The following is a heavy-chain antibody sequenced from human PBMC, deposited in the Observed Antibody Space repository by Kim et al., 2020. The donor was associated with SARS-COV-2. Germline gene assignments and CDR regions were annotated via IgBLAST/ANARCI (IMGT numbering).Heavy chain of an antibody. CDR1: GGSISSYY. J-gene: IGHJ3*02. CDR2: IYTSGST. CDR3: ARPYYDFWSGYSKGDAFDI. Sequence: SETLSLTCTVSGGSISSYYWSWIRQPAGKGLEWIGRIYTSGSTNYNPSLKSRVTMSVDTSKNQFSLKLSSVTAADTAVYYCARPYYDFWSGYSKGDAFDIWGQGTMVTVSS. V-gene: IGHV4-4*07. D-gene: IGHD3-3*01.